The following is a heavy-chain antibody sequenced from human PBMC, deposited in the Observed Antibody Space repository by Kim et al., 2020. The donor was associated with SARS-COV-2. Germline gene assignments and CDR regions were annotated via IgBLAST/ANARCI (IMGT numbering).Heavy chain of an antibody. Sequence: GGSLRLSCAASGFTFSSYEMNWVRQAPGKGLEWVSYISSSGSTIYYADSVKGRFTISRDNAKNSLYLQMNSLRAEDTAVYYCARDPLGYCSSTSCYNLYFDYWGQGTLVTVSS. CDR3: ARDPLGYCSSTSCYNLYFDY. CDR1: GFTFSSYE. V-gene: IGHV3-48*03. CDR2: ISSSGSTI. J-gene: IGHJ4*02. D-gene: IGHD2-2*01.